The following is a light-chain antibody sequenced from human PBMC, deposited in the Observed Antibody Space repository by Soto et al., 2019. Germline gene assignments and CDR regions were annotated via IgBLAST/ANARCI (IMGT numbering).Light chain of an antibody. CDR1: QTISSW. Sequence: DIQMTQSPSTLSGSVGDRVTITCRASQTISSWLAWYQQKPGKAPKLLIYKASTLKSGVPSRFSGSGSGTEFTLTISSLQPDDFATYYCQQYNSMITFGQGTRLEI. CDR3: QQYNSMIT. V-gene: IGKV1-5*03. CDR2: KAS. J-gene: IGKJ5*01.